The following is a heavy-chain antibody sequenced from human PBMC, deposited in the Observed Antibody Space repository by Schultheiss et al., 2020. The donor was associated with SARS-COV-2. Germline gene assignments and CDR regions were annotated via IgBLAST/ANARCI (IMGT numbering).Heavy chain of an antibody. CDR3: AYSRPLEASPNWFDP. J-gene: IGHJ5*02. CDR2: ISSSSSYI. V-gene: IGHV3-21*01. Sequence: GGSLRLSCEASGFTFSSYGIHWVRQAPGKGLEWVSSISSSSSYIYYADSVKGRFTISRDNAKNSLYLQMNSLRAEDTAVYYCAYSRPLEASPNWFDPWGQGTLVTVAS. CDR1: GFTFSSYG. D-gene: IGHD6-13*01.